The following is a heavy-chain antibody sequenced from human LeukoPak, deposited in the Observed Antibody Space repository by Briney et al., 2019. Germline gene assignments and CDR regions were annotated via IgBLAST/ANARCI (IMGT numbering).Heavy chain of an antibody. CDR2: IYYSGAA. J-gene: IGHJ4*02. Sequence: SETLSLTCTASGGSISGISYYWGLIRQPPGKGLEWIGSIYYSGAAYYNPSLKSRVTVSVDTSNNQFFLKLSSVTAADTAVYYCATGGANFYSFDSWGQGTLVTVS. V-gene: IGHV4-39*01. CDR1: GGSISGISYY. CDR3: ATGGANFYSFDS. D-gene: IGHD4/OR15-4a*01.